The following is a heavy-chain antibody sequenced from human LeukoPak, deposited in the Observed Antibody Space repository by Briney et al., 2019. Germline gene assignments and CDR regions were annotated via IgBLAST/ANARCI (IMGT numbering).Heavy chain of an antibody. CDR3: ARLGWDYYDSSGYYFY. J-gene: IGHJ4*02. Sequence: SETLSLTCTVSGGSISNYYWSWIRQPPGKGLEWIGYIYYSGRTDYNPSLKSRVTISVDTSKSQFSLKLSSVTAAGTAVYYCARLGWDYYDSSGYYFYWGQGTLVTVSS. CDR2: IYYSGRT. D-gene: IGHD3-22*01. V-gene: IGHV4-59*08. CDR1: GGSISNYY.